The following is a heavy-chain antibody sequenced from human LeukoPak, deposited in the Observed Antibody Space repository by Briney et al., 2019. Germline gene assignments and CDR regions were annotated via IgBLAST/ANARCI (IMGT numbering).Heavy chain of an antibody. CDR3: ARKGSSWMGFDP. CDR2: MNPNSGNT. Sequence: ASVKVSCKASGYTFTSYDINWVRQATGQGLEWMGWMNPNSGNTGYAQKFQGRVTMTRNTSISTAYMELSSLRSEDTAVYCCARKGSSWMGFDPWGQGTLVTVSS. D-gene: IGHD6-13*01. J-gene: IGHJ5*02. CDR1: GYTFTSYD. V-gene: IGHV1-8*01.